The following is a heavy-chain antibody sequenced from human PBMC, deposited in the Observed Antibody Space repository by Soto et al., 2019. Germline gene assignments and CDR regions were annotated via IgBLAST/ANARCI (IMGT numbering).Heavy chain of an antibody. CDR1: GFSLTTGGVG. CDR3: IYRRASWDYHGLEV. J-gene: IGHJ6*02. D-gene: IGHD3-3*02. CDR2: SYWNDDR. V-gene: IGHV2-5*01. Sequence: QFTLKESGPTVVKPTETLTLTCTFSGFSLTTGGVGVGWIRQPPGRSPEWLAVSYWNDDRRRSPSLEHRLTITKDTSKNQVVLTMTNMDPVDTATSYCIYRRASWDYHGLEVWGQGIPVTVSS.